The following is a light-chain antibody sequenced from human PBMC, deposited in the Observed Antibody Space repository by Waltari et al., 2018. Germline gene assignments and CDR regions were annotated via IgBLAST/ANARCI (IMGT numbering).Light chain of an antibody. CDR3: VQAIAFPLT. V-gene: IGKV2-40*01. Sequence: DIVITQTTLSMPITPVEPASISCRSSQSLLHSNGNTYLHWYLKKPGQSPQLLSYGGSNRAYGGPDRCSGSGSGTDLTLKISKVEAEDVGVYFCVQAIAFPLTFGGGTKVEIK. CDR2: GGS. CDR1: QSLLHSNGNTY. J-gene: IGKJ4*01.